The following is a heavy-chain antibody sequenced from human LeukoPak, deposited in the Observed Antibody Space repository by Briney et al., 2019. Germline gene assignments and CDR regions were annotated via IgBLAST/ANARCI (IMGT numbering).Heavy chain of an antibody. V-gene: IGHV3-48*03. CDR2: ISSSGGTI. CDR1: GFTFITFE. Sequence: GGSLRLSCAASGFTFITFEMNWVRQAPGKGLEWVSYISSSGGTIYYVDSVKGRFTISRDNAKNSLYLQMNSLRAEDTAVYYCARGGGVLRFLEWQSPYYFDYWGQGTLVTVSS. J-gene: IGHJ4*02. CDR3: ARGGGVLRFLEWQSPYYFDY. D-gene: IGHD3-3*01.